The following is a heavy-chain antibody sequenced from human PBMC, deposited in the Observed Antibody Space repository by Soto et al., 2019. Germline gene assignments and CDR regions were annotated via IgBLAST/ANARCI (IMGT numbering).Heavy chain of an antibody. D-gene: IGHD3-22*01. Sequence: GGSLRLSCAASGFTFSASAIHWVRQAPGKGLEWVAVISFDGSNEYYADSVKGRFTVSRDNSKNTLHLQMNSLRAEDTALYYCAKESYDSRAHSYATFDIWGQGTMVTVSS. CDR2: ISFDGSNE. V-gene: IGHV3-30*04. CDR3: AKESYDSRAHSYATFDI. J-gene: IGHJ3*02. CDR1: GFTFSASA.